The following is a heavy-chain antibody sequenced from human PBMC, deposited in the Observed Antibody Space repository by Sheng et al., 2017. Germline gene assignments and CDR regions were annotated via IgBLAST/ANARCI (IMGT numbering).Heavy chain of an antibody. CDR2: ISYDGSNK. Sequence: QVQLVESGGGVVQPGRSLRLSCAASGFTFSSYGMHWVRQAPGKGLEWVAVISYDGSNKYYADSVKGRFTISRDNSKNTLYLQMNSLRAEDTAVYYCAKAAQWLVFGGMDVWGQ. D-gene: IGHD6-19*01. CDR1: GFTFSSYG. V-gene: IGHV3-30*18. CDR3: AKAAQWLVFGGMDV. J-gene: IGHJ6*02.